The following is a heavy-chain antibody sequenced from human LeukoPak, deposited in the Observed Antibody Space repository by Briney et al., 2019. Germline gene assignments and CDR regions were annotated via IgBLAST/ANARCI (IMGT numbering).Heavy chain of an antibody. CDR1: GFTFSRSA. J-gene: IGHJ4*02. Sequence: GGSLRLSCAASGFTFSRSAMTWVRQGPGTGLEFVASIIYSGGATYYADSVKGRFTISRDNSKNTLYLQMNRLRAEDTVLYYCAKDGLYYDGSEHVYYFDSWGQGTLVTVSS. CDR3: AKDGLYYDGSEHVYYFDS. V-gene: IGHV3-23*01. D-gene: IGHD3-22*01. CDR2: IIYSGGAT.